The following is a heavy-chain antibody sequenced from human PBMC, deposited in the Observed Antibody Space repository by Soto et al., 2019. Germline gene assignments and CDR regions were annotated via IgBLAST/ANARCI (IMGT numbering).Heavy chain of an antibody. CDR2: IKQDGSEK. CDR3: ARDDRSSRGYYYYYYYGMDV. Sequence: GGSLRLSCAASGFTFSSYWMSWVRQAPGKGLEWVANIKQDGSEKYYVDSVKGRFTISRDNAKNSLYLQMNSLRAEDTAVYYCARDDRSSRGYYYYYYYGMDVWGQGTTVTVSS. J-gene: IGHJ6*02. D-gene: IGHD6-13*01. V-gene: IGHV3-7*05. CDR1: GFTFSSYW.